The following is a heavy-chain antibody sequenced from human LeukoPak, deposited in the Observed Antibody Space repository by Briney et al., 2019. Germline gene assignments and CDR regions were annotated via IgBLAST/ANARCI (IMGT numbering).Heavy chain of an antibody. CDR2: IKSKTDGGTT. J-gene: IGHJ5*02. CDR3: TRGYWFDP. D-gene: IGHD3-10*01. Sequence: GGSLRLSCAASGFTFSDYYMSWVRQAPGKGLEWVGRIKSKTDGGTTDYAAPVKGRFTISRDDSKNTLCLQMNSLKTEDTAVYYCTRGYWFDPWGQGTLVTVSS. V-gene: IGHV3-15*01. CDR1: GFTFSDYY.